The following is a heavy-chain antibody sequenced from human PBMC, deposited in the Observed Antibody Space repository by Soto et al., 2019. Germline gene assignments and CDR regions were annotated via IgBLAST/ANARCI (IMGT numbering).Heavy chain of an antibody. CDR2: VSSDGTNT. D-gene: IGHD4-4*01. CDR1: GFTFSTHW. Sequence: EVQLVESGGGLVQPGGSLRLSCTASGFTFSTHWMHWVRQAPGKGLVWVSRVSSDGTNTIYADSVKGRFTISGDNARNTLYLQMNSLRVEDTAVYYCASSPLQSGYWGQGTLVTVSS. V-gene: IGHV3-74*01. J-gene: IGHJ4*02. CDR3: ASSPLQSGY.